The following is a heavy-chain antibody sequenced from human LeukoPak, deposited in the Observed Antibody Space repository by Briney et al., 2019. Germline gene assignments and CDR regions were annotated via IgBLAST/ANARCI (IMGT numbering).Heavy chain of an antibody. CDR3: ARARESSGWYPMSDAFDI. V-gene: IGHV4-4*07. J-gene: IGHJ3*02. D-gene: IGHD6-19*01. Sequence: SETLSLTCTVSGGSISSYYWSWIRQPAGKGLEWIGRIYTSGSTNYSPSLKSRVTMSVDTSKNQFSLKLGSVTAADTAVYYCARARESSGWYPMSDAFDIWGQGTMVTVSS. CDR2: IYTSGST. CDR1: GGSISSYY.